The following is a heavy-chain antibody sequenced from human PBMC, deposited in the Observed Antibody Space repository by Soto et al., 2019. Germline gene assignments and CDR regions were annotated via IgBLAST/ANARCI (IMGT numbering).Heavy chain of an antibody. CDR2: IIPILGIA. V-gene: IGHV1-69*02. J-gene: IGHJ4*02. CDR3: ARASYLNSYYFDY. Sequence: QVQLVQSGAEVKKPGSSVKVSCKASGGTFSSYTISWVRQAPGQGLEWMGRIIPILGIANYAQKSQGRVTITADKSTSTAYMELSSLRSEDTAVYYCARASYLNSYYFDYWGQGTLVTVSS. CDR1: GGTFSSYT. D-gene: IGHD1-7*01.